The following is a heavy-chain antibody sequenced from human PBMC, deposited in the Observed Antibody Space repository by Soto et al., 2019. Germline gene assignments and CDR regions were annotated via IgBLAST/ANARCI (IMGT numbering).Heavy chain of an antibody. D-gene: IGHD6-13*01. CDR3: EKGDSKTHGDSFDI. CDR1: GGPISSYY. CDR2: IYYSGST. V-gene: IGHV4-59*01. Sequence: PSETLSLTCTVSGGPISSYYWSWIRQPPGKGLEWIGYIYYSGSTNYNPSLKSRVNISVDTSKNQFSLKLSSVTAADTAVYYCEKGDSKTHGDSFDIWGQGTMLTVSS. J-gene: IGHJ3*02.